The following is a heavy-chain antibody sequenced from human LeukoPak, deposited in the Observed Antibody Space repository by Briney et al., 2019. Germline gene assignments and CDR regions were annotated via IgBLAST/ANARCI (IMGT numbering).Heavy chain of an antibody. D-gene: IGHD3-3*01. J-gene: IGHJ4*02. CDR1: GFTFNSYS. Sequence: PGGSLRLSCTASGFTFNSYSMNWVRQAPGKGLEWVSSTSSSSSYIYYADSVKGRFTISRDNAKKSLYLQMSSLRAEDTAVYYCARDRNTDFWSGYYTNYFDYWGQGTLVIVSS. V-gene: IGHV3-21*01. CDR3: ARDRNTDFWSGYYTNYFDY. CDR2: TSSSSSYI.